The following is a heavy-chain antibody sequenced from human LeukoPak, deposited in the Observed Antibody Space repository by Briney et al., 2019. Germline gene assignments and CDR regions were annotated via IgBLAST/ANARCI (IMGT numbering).Heavy chain of an antibody. CDR2: IYYSGST. J-gene: IGHJ4*02. Sequence: SETLSLTCTVSGGSISSGDYYWSWIRQPPGKGLEWIGSIYYSGSTYYNPSLKSRVTISVDTSKNQFSLRLNSVSAADTGIYYCARRPRDSVNYDGPSGVDYWGQGTRVTVSS. CDR1: GGSISSGDYY. D-gene: IGHD1-26*01. CDR3: ARRPRDSVNYDGPSGVDY. V-gene: IGHV4-39*07.